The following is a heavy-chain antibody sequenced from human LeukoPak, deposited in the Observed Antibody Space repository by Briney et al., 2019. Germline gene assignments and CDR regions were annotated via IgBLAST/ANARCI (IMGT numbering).Heavy chain of an antibody. CDR3: ARGSYEDY. Sequence: GGSLRLSCAASGFTFSSYAMRWVRQAPGKGLEWVAVISYDGSNKYYADSVKGRFTISRDNSKNTLYLQMNSLRAEDTAVYYCARGSYEDYWGQGTLVTVSS. CDR2: ISYDGSNK. V-gene: IGHV3-30-3*01. J-gene: IGHJ4*02. CDR1: GFTFSSYA. D-gene: IGHD5-12*01.